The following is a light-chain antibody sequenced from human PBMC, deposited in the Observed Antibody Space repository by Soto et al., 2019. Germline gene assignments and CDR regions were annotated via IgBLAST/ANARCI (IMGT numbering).Light chain of an antibody. CDR2: YDS. V-gene: IGLV3-21*04. Sequence: SYELTQPPSVSVAPGKTARITCGGNNIGSKSVHWYQQKPGQAPVLVIDYDSDRPSGIPERFSGSNSGNTATLTISRVEAGDEADYYCHVWDSSRDHVVFGGGTKVTVL. CDR1: NIGSKS. CDR3: HVWDSSRDHVV. J-gene: IGLJ2*01.